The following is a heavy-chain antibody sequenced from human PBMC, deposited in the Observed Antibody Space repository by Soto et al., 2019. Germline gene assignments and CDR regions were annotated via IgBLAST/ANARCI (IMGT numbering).Heavy chain of an antibody. CDR2: IIPIFGTA. V-gene: IGHV1-69*01. CDR1: GGTFSSYA. Sequence: QVQLVQSGAEVKKPGSSVKVSCKASGGTFSSYAISWVRQAPGQVLEWMGGIIPIFGTANYAQKFQGRVTITADDYTNTAYMELSSLRSEAKAVYYCVLHCGGDCYSGGAGLDFDYWGQGNQVTVSS. J-gene: IGHJ4*02. D-gene: IGHD2-21*02. CDR3: VLHCGGDCYSGGAGLDFDY.